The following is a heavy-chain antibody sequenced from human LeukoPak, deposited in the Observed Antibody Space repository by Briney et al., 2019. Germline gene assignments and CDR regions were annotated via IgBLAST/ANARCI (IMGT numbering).Heavy chain of an antibody. CDR3: ARSQSGYYPDYYFDY. Sequence: GGSLRLSRAASGFTFSSYAMHWVRQAPGKGLEWVAVISYDGSNKYYADSVKGRFTISRDSSKNTLYLQMNSLRAEDTAVYYCARSQSGYYPDYYFDYWGQGTLVTVSS. CDR1: GFTFSSYA. D-gene: IGHD3-22*01. V-gene: IGHV3-30*04. J-gene: IGHJ4*02. CDR2: ISYDGSNK.